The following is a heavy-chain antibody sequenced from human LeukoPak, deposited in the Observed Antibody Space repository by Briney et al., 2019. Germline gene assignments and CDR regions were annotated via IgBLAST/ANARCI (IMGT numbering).Heavy chain of an antibody. CDR3: ASRPLLSSAAAESPGAFDI. CDR1: GYSFTSYW. Sequence: GESLKISCKGSGYSFTSYWIGWVLQMPGKGLELMGIIYPGDSDTRYSPSFQGQVTISADKSISTAYLQWSSLKASDTAMYYCASRPLLSSAAAESPGAFDIWGQGTMVTVSS. CDR2: IYPGDSDT. J-gene: IGHJ3*02. D-gene: IGHD6-13*01. V-gene: IGHV5-51*01.